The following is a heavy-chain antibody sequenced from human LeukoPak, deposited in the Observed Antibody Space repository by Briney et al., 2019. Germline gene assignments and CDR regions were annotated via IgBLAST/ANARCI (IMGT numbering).Heavy chain of an antibody. CDR2: IYTSGST. Sequence: SETLSLTCTVSGGSISSYYWSWIRQPAGKGLEWIGRIYTSGSTNYNPSLKSRVTMSVDTSKNQFSLKLSSVTAADTAVYYCARRGFYYGSGIDPGYYFDYWGQGTLVTVSS. CDR1: GGSISSYY. D-gene: IGHD3-10*01. CDR3: ARRGFYYGSGIDPGYYFDY. V-gene: IGHV4-4*07. J-gene: IGHJ4*02.